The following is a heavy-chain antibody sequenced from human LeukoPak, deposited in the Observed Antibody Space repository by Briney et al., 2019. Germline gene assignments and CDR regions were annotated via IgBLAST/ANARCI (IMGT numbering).Heavy chain of an antibody. CDR3: ARGRFRWELHYFDY. CDR1: GGSISSGGYY. V-gene: IGHV4-31*03. Sequence: PSETLSLTCTVSGGSISSGGYYWSWIRQHPGKGLEWIGYIYYSGSTYYNPSLKSRVTIPVDTSKNQFSLKLSSVTAADTAVYYCARGRFRWELHYFDYWGQGTLVTVSS. D-gene: IGHD1-26*01. J-gene: IGHJ4*02. CDR2: IYYSGST.